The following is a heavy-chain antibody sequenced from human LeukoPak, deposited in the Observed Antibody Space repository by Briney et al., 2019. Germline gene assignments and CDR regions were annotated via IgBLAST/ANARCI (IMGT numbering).Heavy chain of an antibody. V-gene: IGHV3-7*03. J-gene: IGHJ5*02. CDR2: IKTDGSEK. Sequence: GGSLRLSCEASGFTFSSYWMSWVRQAPGKGLEWVANIKTDGSEKYYVDSVKGRFTISRDNAKNSLYLQMDSLRAEDTAVYYCARDYTGYFPWGQGTLVIVSS. CDR1: GFTFSSYW. CDR3: ARDYTGYFP. D-gene: IGHD3-9*01.